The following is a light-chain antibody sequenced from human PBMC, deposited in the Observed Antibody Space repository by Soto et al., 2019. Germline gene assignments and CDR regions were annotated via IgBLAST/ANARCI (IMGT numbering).Light chain of an antibody. CDR1: QSISRY. Sequence: INITQSPSSLSASVGDRVTITCRASQSISRYLNWYQKKPGKAPKLLIYAASSLQSGVPSRLSGSGYGTDFTLTISSLKHEDFATYYCQQSYSSTPTFGQGTKVDIK. CDR2: AAS. V-gene: IGKV1-39*01. CDR3: QQSYSSTPT. J-gene: IGKJ1*01.